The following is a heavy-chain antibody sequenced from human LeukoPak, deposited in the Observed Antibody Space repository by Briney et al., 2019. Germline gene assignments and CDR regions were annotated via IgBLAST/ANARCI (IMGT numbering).Heavy chain of an antibody. D-gene: IGHD3-22*01. Sequence: GGSLRLSCAASGLTFSSYSMSWVRQAPGKGLYWVSGISGSGGSTYYADSVKGRFTISRDNSKNTLYLQMNSLRAEDTAVYFCAKLDYYDTHWGQGTLVTVSS. CDR1: GLTFSSYS. V-gene: IGHV3-23*01. CDR3: AKLDYYDTH. J-gene: IGHJ4*02. CDR2: ISGSGGST.